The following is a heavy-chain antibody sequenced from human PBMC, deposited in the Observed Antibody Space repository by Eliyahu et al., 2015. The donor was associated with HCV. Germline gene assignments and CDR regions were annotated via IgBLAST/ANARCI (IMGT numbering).Heavy chain of an antibody. CDR1: EFTFSNYW. D-gene: IGHD1-26*01. CDR2: IKQXGSEK. Sequence: EVQLVESGGGLVQXGGSLRLSCVXSEFTFSNYWMSWVXQAXGKGLEWVANIKQXGSEKYYVDSVKGRFTISRDTAKNSLYLQMNSLRAEDTAVYYCALSTVGAFSNDYWGQGTLVTVSS. J-gene: IGHJ4*02. V-gene: IGHV3-7*01. CDR3: ALSTVGAFSNDY.